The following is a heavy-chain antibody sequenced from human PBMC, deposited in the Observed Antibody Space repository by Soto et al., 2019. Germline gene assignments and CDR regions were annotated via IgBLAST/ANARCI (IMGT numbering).Heavy chain of an antibody. J-gene: IGHJ6*02. CDR2: IYTSGST. Sequence: PXETLALTCPVSGGSISSYYWSWIRQPSGKGLEWIGRIYTSGSTNYNPSLKSRVTMSVDTSKNQFSLKLSSVTAADTAVYYCASNRLGYCSSTSCPGDVWGQGTKVTVYS. CDR3: ASNRLGYCSSTSCPGDV. V-gene: IGHV4-4*07. CDR1: GGSISSYY. D-gene: IGHD2-2*01.